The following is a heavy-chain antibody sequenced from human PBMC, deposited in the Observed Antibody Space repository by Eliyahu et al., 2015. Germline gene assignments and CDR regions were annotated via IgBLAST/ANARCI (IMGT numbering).Heavy chain of an antibody. Sequence: EVQLVESGGGLVQPGGSXTLSCAASGXXXSGSXMXWVRQASGKGLEWIALIRSKANDYATAYAASVEGRFTVSRDDSKNTASLHMNSLKTEDTAVYYCTRHPRGDIIVASSDSSEYWGQGTLVTVSS. CDR1: GXXXSGSX. J-gene: IGHJ4*02. CDR2: IRSKANDYAT. D-gene: IGHD2-2*01. CDR3: TRHPRGDIIVASSDSSEY. V-gene: IGHV3-73*01.